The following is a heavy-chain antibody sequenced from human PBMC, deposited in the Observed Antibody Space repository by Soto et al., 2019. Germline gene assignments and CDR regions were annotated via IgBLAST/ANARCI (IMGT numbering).Heavy chain of an antibody. CDR1: GFTFSDHY. CDR3: ASIATRPRD. D-gene: IGHD6-6*01. V-gene: IGHV3-72*01. CDR2: IRNKANSYTT. Sequence: EVQLVESGGGLVQPGGPLRLSYAASGFTFSDHYMEWVRQAPGKGLEWVGSIRNKANSYTTEYAASVKGRFIISRDDSKNSLYLQMSSLNTEDTAVYYCASIATRPRDWGQGTLVTVSS. J-gene: IGHJ4*02.